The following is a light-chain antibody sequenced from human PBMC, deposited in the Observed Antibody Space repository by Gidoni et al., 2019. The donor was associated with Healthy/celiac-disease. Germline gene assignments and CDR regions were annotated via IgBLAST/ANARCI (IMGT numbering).Light chain of an antibody. CDR2: QDS. CDR1: KLGDTY. J-gene: IGLJ2*01. V-gene: IGLV3-1*01. Sequence: SYELTQPPSVSVSPGQTASITCSGDKLGDTYACWYQQKPGQSPVLVIYQDSKRPSGIPERFSGSNSGNTATLTIIGTQAMDEADYYCQAWDSSTVVFGGGTKLTVL. CDR3: QAWDSSTVV.